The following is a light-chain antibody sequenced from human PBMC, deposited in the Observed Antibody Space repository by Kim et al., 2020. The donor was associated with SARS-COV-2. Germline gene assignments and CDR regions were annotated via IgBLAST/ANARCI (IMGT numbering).Light chain of an antibody. CDR2: DVS. V-gene: IGLV2-14*04. Sequence: GQSITISCTGTSSDVGGYNSVSWYQQHPGKAPQLMIYDVSKRPSGVSNRFSGSKSGNTASLTISGLQAEDEADYYCSSYTSSSTWVFGGGTQLTVL. J-gene: IGLJ3*02. CDR3: SSYTSSSTWV. CDR1: SSDVGGYNS.